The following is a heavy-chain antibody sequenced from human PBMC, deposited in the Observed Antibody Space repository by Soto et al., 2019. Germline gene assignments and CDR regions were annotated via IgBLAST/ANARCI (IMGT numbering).Heavy chain of an antibody. Sequence: TSETLSLTCTVSGGSISSGGYYWSWIRQHPGKGLEWIGYIYYSGSTYYNPSLKSRVTISVDTSKNQFSLKLSSVTAADTAVYYCARISSGWYSSTTDFDYWGQGTLVTVSS. D-gene: IGHD6-19*01. J-gene: IGHJ4*02. V-gene: IGHV4-31*03. CDR3: ARISSGWYSSTTDFDY. CDR1: GGSISSGGYY. CDR2: IYYSGST.